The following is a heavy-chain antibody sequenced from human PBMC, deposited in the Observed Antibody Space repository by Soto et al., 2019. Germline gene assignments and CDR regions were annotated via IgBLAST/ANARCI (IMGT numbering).Heavy chain of an antibody. CDR3: ARGSEAWFDP. CDR2: VYSTEIT. CDR1: GDSISSYF. Sequence: PSETLSLTCTVSGDSISSYFWSWIRQPPGKGLEWIGYVYSTEITNYNPSLKSRVAMSIDTSKNQFSLKVRSVTAADTAVYYCARGSEAWFDPWGQGTLVPVSS. J-gene: IGHJ5*02. V-gene: IGHV4-59*01.